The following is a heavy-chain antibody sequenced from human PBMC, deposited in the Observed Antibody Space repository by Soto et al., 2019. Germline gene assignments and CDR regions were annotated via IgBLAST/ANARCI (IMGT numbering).Heavy chain of an antibody. V-gene: IGHV3-33*01. Sequence: QVQLVESGGGVVQPGRSLRLSCAASGFTFSSDGMHCVRQAPGKGLEWVAGIWYAGSTKYYADSVTGRFTISRDNSKNTLYLPMNSLRAEDPAVYYCARDDYDYDSSGYYSTGGGIDSFDIWGQGTMVTVSS. CDR2: IWYAGSTK. CDR3: ARDDYDYDSSGYYSTGGGIDSFDI. D-gene: IGHD3-22*01. J-gene: IGHJ3*02. CDR1: GFTFSSDG.